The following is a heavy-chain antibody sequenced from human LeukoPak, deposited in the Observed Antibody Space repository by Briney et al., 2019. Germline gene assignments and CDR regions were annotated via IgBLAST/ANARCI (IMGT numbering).Heavy chain of an antibody. CDR1: GFTFSSYS. CDR3: ARSMYNWNYAGNDY. CDR2: ISSSSSYI. J-gene: IGHJ4*02. Sequence: GGSLRLSCAASGFTFSSYSMNLVRQAPGKGLEWVSSISSSSSYIYYADSVKGRFNISRDNAKNSLYLQMNSLRAEDTAVYYCARSMYNWNYAGNDYWGQGTLVTVSS. V-gene: IGHV3-21*01. D-gene: IGHD1-7*01.